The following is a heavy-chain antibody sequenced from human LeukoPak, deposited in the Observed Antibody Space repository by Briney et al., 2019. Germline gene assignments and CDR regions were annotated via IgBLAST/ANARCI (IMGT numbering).Heavy chain of an antibody. J-gene: IGHJ4*02. CDR1: GYTFTSYA. CDR2: IIPIFGTA. D-gene: IGHD6-19*01. V-gene: IGHV1-69*06. Sequence: ASVKVSCKASGYTFTSYAMNWVRQAPGQGLEWMGGIIPIFGTANYAQKLQGRVTITADKSTRTAYIELSSLRSEGTAVYYCAMGVGAPEDLAVAADFDYWGQGTLVTVSS. CDR3: AMGVGAPEDLAVAADFDY.